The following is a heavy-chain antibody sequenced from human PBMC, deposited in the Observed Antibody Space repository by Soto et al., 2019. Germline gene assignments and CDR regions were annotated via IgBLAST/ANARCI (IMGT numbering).Heavy chain of an antibody. CDR1: GGSISSGGYY. J-gene: IGHJ4*02. D-gene: IGHD2-21*02. V-gene: IGHV4-31*03. CDR3: ASGSLGGDRKVDY. CDR2: IYYSGST. Sequence: QVQLQESGPGLVKPSQTLSLTCTVSGGSISSGGYYWRWIRQHPGNGMEWIGYIYYSGSTYYNQSLKSRVTISVDTSKNQFSLKLSSVTAADTAVYYCASGSLGGDRKVDYWGKGTLVPVSS.